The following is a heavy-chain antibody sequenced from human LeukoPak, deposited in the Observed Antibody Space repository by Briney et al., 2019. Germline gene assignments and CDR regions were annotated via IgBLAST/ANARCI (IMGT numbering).Heavy chain of an antibody. J-gene: IGHJ4*02. Sequence: SETLSLTCTVSGGSISSYYWSWVWQPPGKGLEWIGYIYYSGSTNYNPSLKSRVTMSVDTSKNQFSLKLSSVTAADTAVYYCVRGGIVGTTARIPLFDYWGQGTLVTVSS. D-gene: IGHD1-26*01. V-gene: IGHV4-59*01. CDR2: IYYSGST. CDR3: VRGGIVGTTARIPLFDY. CDR1: GGSISSYY.